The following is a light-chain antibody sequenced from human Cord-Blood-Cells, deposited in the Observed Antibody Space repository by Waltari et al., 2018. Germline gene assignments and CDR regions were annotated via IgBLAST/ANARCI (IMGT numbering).Light chain of an antibody. CDR2: EGS. Sequence: QSALTQPASVSGSPGQSITISCTGTSSDVGSYNLVSWYQQHPGKAPKLMIYEGSKRPSGVSNRFPGSKSGTTASLTSSGLQAEDKADYYCCSYAGSSTYVFGTGTKVTVL. J-gene: IGLJ1*01. V-gene: IGLV2-23*01. CDR3: CSYAGSSTYV. CDR1: SSDVGSYNL.